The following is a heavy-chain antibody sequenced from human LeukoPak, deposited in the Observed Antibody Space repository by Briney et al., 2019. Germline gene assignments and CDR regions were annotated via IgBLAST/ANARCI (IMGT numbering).Heavy chain of an antibody. J-gene: IGHJ4*02. V-gene: IGHV3-74*01. Sequence: GGSLRLSCAASGFTFSTYWMHWVRQAPGKGLVWVSHINTDGSSATYADSVKGRFTISRDNAKNTLYLQMNSLRPEDTAVYYCARDVLRRGQGILVTVSS. CDR2: INTDGSSA. CDR3: ARDVLR. D-gene: IGHD5/OR15-5a*01. CDR1: GFTFSTYW.